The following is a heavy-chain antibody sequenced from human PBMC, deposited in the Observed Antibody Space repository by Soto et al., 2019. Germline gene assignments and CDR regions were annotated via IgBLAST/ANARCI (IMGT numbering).Heavy chain of an antibody. Sequence: QLQLVESGGGVVQPGRSLRLSCAASGFTFSSYGMPWVRQAPGKGLGWVAVISYDGSNKYYAGSVKGRFTISRDNSKNTLYLQMNSLRAEDTAVYYCAKVGYSSGWYVPYYVDYWGQGTLVTVSS. CDR2: ISYDGSNK. D-gene: IGHD6-19*01. CDR3: AKVGYSSGWYVPYYVDY. CDR1: GFTFSSYG. V-gene: IGHV3-30*18. J-gene: IGHJ4*01.